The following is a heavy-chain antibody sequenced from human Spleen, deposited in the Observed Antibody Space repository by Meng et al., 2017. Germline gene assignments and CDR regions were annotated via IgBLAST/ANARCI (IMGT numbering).Heavy chain of an antibody. CDR3: ARSMVAAINWFDP. J-gene: IGHJ5*02. Sequence: QGQLVQSGAEVKEPGASVKVSCKTSGYTFTGYFLHWVRQAPGQGLEWMGWINPNSGGTNYAQKFQGRVTMTRDTSISTAYMELSRLRSDDTAVYYCARSMVAAINWFDPWGQGTLVTVSS. CDR2: INPNSGGT. V-gene: IGHV1-2*02. D-gene: IGHD2-15*01. CDR1: GYTFTGYF.